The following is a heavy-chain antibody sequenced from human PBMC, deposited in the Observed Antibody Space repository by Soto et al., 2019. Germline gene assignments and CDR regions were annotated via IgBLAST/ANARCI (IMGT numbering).Heavy chain of an antibody. D-gene: IGHD3-16*01. Sequence: QITLKESGPPLVKPTQTLTLTCTFSGFSLTTRGVGVGWIRQPPGKALECLALIYWDDDKRYSPSLQSRLSIAQDTAKNQVVLTMTNVHPVDTATYYCAHIPNYYQYDWFDPWGQGTLVSVSS. CDR2: IYWDDDK. CDR3: AHIPNYYQYDWFDP. V-gene: IGHV2-5*02. J-gene: IGHJ5*02. CDR1: GFSLTTRGVG.